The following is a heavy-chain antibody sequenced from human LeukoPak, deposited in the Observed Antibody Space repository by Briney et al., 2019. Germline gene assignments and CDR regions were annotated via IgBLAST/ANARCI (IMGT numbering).Heavy chain of an antibody. J-gene: IGHJ4*02. CDR2: ISYAGSNK. Sequence: GRSLRLSCAASGFTLSSYAMHWVRQAPGKGLEWVALISYAGSNKYYADSVKGRFTISRDNSKNTLYLQMNSLKTEDTALYYCARDSPHYYDSSGYLDYWGLGTLVTVSS. CDR1: GFTLSSYA. V-gene: IGHV3-30-3*01. D-gene: IGHD3-22*01. CDR3: ARDSPHYYDSSGYLDY.